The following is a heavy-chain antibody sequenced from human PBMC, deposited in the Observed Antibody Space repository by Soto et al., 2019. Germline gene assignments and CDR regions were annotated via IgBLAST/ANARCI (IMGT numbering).Heavy chain of an antibody. CDR2: FTPALGTA. CDR1: GGTYSSYP. Sequence: QAQLVQSGAEMKQPGSSVKVSCKASGGTYSSYPINWVRQAPGHGLEWLGSFTPALGTANYPKKFQDRLTITADTSASTTDLELRSLRSKDRGLYYCAREGVGGYGWEGYWCLHLWGRGTLGTVSS. CDR3: AREGVGGYGWEGYWCLHL. D-gene: IGHD5-12*01. J-gene: IGHJ2*01. V-gene: IGHV1-69*06.